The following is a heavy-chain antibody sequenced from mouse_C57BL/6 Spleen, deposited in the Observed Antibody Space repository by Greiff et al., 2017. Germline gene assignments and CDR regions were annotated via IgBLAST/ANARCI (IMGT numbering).Heavy chain of an antibody. D-gene: IGHD2-4*01. J-gene: IGHJ3*01. Sequence: EEMLVESGGGLVKPGGSLKLSCAASGFTFSSYAMSWVRQTPEKRLEWVATISDGGSYTYYPDNVKGRFTISRDNAKNNLYLQMSQLKSEDTAMYYCARDHDYGWFAYWGQGTLVTVSA. V-gene: IGHV5-4*03. CDR3: ARDHDYGWFAY. CDR2: ISDGGSYT. CDR1: GFTFSSYA.